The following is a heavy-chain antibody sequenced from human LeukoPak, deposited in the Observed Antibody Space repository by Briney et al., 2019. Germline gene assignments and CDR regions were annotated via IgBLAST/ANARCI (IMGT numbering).Heavy chain of an antibody. CDR2: IFYSGST. V-gene: IGHV4-59*01. Sequence: SETLSLTCTVSGDSISSYYWSWIRQPPGKGLEWIGYIFYSGSTNYNPSLKTRVTISVDTSKNQFSLKLSSVTAADTAVYYCASGSSGYYSDWGQGTLVTVSS. D-gene: IGHD3-22*01. J-gene: IGHJ4*02. CDR3: ASGSSGYYSD. CDR1: GDSISSYY.